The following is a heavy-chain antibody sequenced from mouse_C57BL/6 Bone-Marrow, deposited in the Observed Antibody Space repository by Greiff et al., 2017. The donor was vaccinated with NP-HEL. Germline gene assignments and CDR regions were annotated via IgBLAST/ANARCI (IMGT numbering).Heavy chain of an antibody. Sequence: EVQLQQSGPELVKPGASVKISCKASGYTFTDYYMNWVKQSHGKSLEWIGDINPNNGGTSYNQKFKGKATLTVDKSSSTAYMELRSLTSEDSAVYYCASLNYYGRGAWFAYWGQGTLVTVSA. CDR3: ASLNYYGRGAWFAY. V-gene: IGHV1-26*01. D-gene: IGHD1-1*01. J-gene: IGHJ3*01. CDR2: INPNNGGT. CDR1: GYTFTDYY.